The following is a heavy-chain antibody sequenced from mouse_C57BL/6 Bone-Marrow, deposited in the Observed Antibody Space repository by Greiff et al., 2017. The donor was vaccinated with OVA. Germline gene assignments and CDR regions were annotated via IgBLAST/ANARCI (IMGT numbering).Heavy chain of an antibody. CDR3: ARAHTLYYYGSSYGFAY. J-gene: IGHJ3*01. Sequence: EVKLMESGGGLVKPGGSLKLSCAASGFTFSSYAMSWVRQTPEKRLEWVATISDGGSYTYYPDNVKGRFTIFRDNAKNNLYLQMSHLKSEDTAMYYCARAHTLYYYGSSYGFAYWGQGTLVTVSA. D-gene: IGHD1-1*01. CDR2: ISDGGSYT. CDR1: GFTFSSYA. V-gene: IGHV5-4*03.